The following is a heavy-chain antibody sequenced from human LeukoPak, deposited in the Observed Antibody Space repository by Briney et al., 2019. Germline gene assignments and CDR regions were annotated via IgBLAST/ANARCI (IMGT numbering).Heavy chain of an antibody. Sequence: ASVKVSCKASGYTFTSYGISWVRQAPGQGLEWMGWISAYNGNTNYAQKLQGRVTMTTDTSTSTAYMELRSLRSDDTAVYYCARERGDPYCGGDCYSGTADYWGQGTLVTVSS. V-gene: IGHV1-18*01. CDR2: ISAYNGNT. CDR3: ARERGDPYCGGDCYSGTADY. J-gene: IGHJ4*02. D-gene: IGHD2-21*02. CDR1: GYTFTSYG.